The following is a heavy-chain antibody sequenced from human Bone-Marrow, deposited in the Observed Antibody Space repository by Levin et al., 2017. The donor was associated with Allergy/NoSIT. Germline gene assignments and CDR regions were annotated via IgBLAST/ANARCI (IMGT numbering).Heavy chain of an antibody. CDR3: ARYNYEYNALDI. D-gene: IGHD5-18*01. J-gene: IGHJ3*02. Sequence: GGSLRLSCAASGFTFRTHDMHWVRQGTGKGLEWVSTIGTAGDTYYPDSVRGRFTISRENAKNSLYLQLNGLSAGDTAVYYCARYNYEYNALDIWGQGTMVTLSS. CDR1: GFTFRTHD. CDR2: IGTAGDT. V-gene: IGHV3-13*01.